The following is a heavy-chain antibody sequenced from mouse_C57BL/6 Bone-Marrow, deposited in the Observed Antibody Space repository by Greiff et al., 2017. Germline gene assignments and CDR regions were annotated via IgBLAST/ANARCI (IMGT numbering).Heavy chain of an antibody. CDR2: ISSGSSTI. CDR3: ARTGEDAMGY. CDR1: GFTFSDYG. Sequence: EVKLVESGGGLVKPGGSLKLSCAASGFTFSDYGMHWVRQAPEKGLEWVAYISSGSSTIYYADTVKGRFTISRDNAKNTLFLQMTSLRSEDTAMYYCARTGEDAMGYWGQGTSVTVSS. J-gene: IGHJ4*01. V-gene: IGHV5-17*01.